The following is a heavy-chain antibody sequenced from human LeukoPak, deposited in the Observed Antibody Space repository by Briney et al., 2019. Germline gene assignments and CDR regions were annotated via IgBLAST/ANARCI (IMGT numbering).Heavy chain of an antibody. J-gene: IGHJ4*02. CDR3: AGIRSTVGWRSSDY. D-gene: IGHD4-23*01. V-gene: IGHV4-59*08. Sequence: SETLSLTCTVSGSISSYYWSWIRQTPGKGLEWIGHSYYTGSPNYNPSLKSRVTISVDTPKNQFSLKLSSVTAADTAVYYCAGIRSTVGWRSSDYWGQGILVTVSS. CDR1: GSISSYY. CDR2: SYYTGSP.